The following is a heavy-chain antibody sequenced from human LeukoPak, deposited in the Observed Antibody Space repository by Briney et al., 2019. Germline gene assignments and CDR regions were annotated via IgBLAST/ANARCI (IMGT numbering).Heavy chain of an antibody. CDR3: AKGSVGAPLYYYYCGMDV. J-gene: IGHJ6*02. D-gene: IGHD1-26*01. Sequence: PGGSLRLSCAASGFTFSSYGMHWVRQAPGKGLEWVAVISYDGSNKYYADSVKGRFTISRDNSKNTLYLQMNSLRAEDTAVYYCAKGSVGAPLYYYYCGMDVWGQGTTVTVSS. CDR1: GFTFSSYG. CDR2: ISYDGSNK. V-gene: IGHV3-30*18.